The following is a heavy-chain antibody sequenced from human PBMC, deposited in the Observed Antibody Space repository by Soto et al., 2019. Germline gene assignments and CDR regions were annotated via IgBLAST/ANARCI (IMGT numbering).Heavy chain of an antibody. J-gene: IGHJ3*02. CDR1: GGTISSGGYS. Sequence: SESLTLTCAVSGGTISSGGYSWSWIRQPPGKGLEWIGYIYHSGSTYYNPSLKSRVTISVDRSKNQFSLKLSSVTAADTAVYYFAREDMSTVASGSFDIWGQGTMVTVSS. CDR3: AREDMSTVASGSFDI. CDR2: IYHSGST. D-gene: IGHD4-17*01. V-gene: IGHV4-30-2*01.